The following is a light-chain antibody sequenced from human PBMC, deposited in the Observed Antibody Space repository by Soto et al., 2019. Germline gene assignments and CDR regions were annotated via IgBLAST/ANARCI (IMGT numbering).Light chain of an antibody. CDR3: QQYGSPYT. Sequence: EIVLTQSPGTLSLSPGERATLSCRASQSVSSSYLAWYQQIPGQAPRLLIYGASSRATGIPDRFSGSVSGTDFTLTISRLEPQDFAVYYSQQYGSPYTFGHGTTLEIK. J-gene: IGKJ2*01. V-gene: IGKV3-20*01. CDR2: GAS. CDR1: QSVSSSY.